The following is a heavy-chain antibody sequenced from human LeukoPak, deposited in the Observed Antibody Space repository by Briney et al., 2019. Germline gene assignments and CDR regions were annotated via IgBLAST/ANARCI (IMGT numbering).Heavy chain of an antibody. Sequence: ASVKVSCKASGYTFTSYAMNWVRQAPGQGLEWMGWINTNTGNPTYAQGFTGRFVFSLDTSVSTAYLQISSLKAEDTAVYYCARESRGSSWYGGEYYYYGMDVWGQGTTVTVSS. CDR2: INTNTGNP. CDR3: ARESRGSSWYGGEYYYYGMDV. J-gene: IGHJ6*02. CDR1: GYTFTSYA. D-gene: IGHD6-13*01. V-gene: IGHV7-4-1*02.